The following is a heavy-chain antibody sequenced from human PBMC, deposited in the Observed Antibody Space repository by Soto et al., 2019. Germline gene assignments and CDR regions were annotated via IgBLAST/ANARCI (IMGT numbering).Heavy chain of an antibody. J-gene: IGHJ5*02. CDR3: ERGKRGPGHYGPGGQGWYGP. CDR2: IIPVTDTP. Sequence: QVQLVQSGAEVKKPGSSVKVSCKVSGGTFSSHAINWLRQAPGQGLEWMGVIIPVTDTPNNAEKFQGRVTIKADKSTTTAYMELSSLTFDDTAVYFWERGKRGPGHYGPGGQGWYGPWGQGNLGTVSS. V-gene: IGHV1-69*06. CDR1: GGTFSSHA. D-gene: IGHD3-10*01.